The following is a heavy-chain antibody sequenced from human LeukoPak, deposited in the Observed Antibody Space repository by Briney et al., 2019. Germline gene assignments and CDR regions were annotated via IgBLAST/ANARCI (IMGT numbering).Heavy chain of an antibody. CDR2: IYYSGST. J-gene: IGHJ4*02. V-gene: IGHV4-39*07. Sequence: SETLSLTCTVSGGSISSGGYYWSWIRQHPGKGLEWIGSIYYSGSTYYNPSLKSRVTISVDTSKNQFSLKLSSVTAADTAVYYCARSSVAGRFDYWGQGTLVTVSS. CDR3: ARSSVAGRFDY. CDR1: GGSISSGGYY. D-gene: IGHD6-19*01.